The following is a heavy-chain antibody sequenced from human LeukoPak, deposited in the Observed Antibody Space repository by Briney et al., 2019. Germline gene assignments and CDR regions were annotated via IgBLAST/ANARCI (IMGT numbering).Heavy chain of an antibody. Sequence: GGSLRLSCAASGLTFSSYEMNWVRQAPGKGLEWVSYISSSGSTIYYADSVKGRFTISRDNAKNSLYLQMNSLRGEDTAVYYCATGGVHYYDTSADYWGQGTLVTVSS. V-gene: IGHV3-48*03. D-gene: IGHD3-22*01. CDR1: GLTFSSYE. CDR3: ATGGVHYYDTSADY. J-gene: IGHJ4*02. CDR2: ISSSGSTI.